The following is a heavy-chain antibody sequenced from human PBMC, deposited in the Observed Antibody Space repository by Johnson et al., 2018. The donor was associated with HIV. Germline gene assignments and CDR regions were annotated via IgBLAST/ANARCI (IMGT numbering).Heavy chain of an antibody. CDR1: GFTFSSYG. CDR3: AKGRAGTTGGDHDAFDI. V-gene: IGHV3-33*06. CDR2: IWYDGSNQ. D-gene: IGHD6-19*01. J-gene: IGHJ3*02. Sequence: QVQLVESGGGVVQPGRSLRLSCAASGFTFSSYGMHWVRQAPGKGLEWVAVIWYDGSNQYYADSVKGRFTISRDNSKNTLYLQMNSLRAEDTAGYYCAKGRAGTTGGDHDAFDIWGQGTMVTVSS.